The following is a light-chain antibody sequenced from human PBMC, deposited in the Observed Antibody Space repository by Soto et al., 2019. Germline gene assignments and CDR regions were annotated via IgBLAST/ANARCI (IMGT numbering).Light chain of an antibody. CDR3: CSYAGSYTWV. CDR1: RPNIGSNH. Sequence: QSVLTQPPSASGTPGQSVTISCSGSRPNIGSNHVYWYQQLPQTAPKLLLFETNQRPSGVPDRFSGSKSGNTASLTISGLQADDEADYYCCSYAGSYTWVFGGGTKLTVL. J-gene: IGLJ3*02. V-gene: IGLV1-47*01. CDR2: ETN.